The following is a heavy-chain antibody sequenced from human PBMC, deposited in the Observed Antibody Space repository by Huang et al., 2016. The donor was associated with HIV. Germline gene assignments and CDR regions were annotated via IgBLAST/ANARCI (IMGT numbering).Heavy chain of an antibody. J-gene: IGHJ6*03. CDR2: IIPICGTT. Sequence: QVQLVQSGAEVKKPGSSVRVSCKASGGTLNFDLTWVRQAPGQGLEWMGGIIPICGTTNYAQKFQGRVTITADESTSTAYMELRSLRSEDTAVYYCARRPYCGGDCKSYYYYYMDVWGTGTTVTVSS. V-gene: IGHV1-69*13. CDR1: GGTLNFD. CDR3: ARRPYCGGDCKSYYYYYMDV. D-gene: IGHD2-21*02.